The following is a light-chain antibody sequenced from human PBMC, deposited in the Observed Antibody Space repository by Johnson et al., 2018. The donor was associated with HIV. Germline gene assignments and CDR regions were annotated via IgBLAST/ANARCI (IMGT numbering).Light chain of an antibody. Sequence: QPVLTQPPSVSAAPGQKVTISCSGSTSNIGNNYVSWYQQLPGTAPKLVMHENNKRPSGIPDRFSGSKSGTSATLGITGLQTGDEADYYCGTWDSSLSAGVFGTGTKVTVL. V-gene: IGLV1-51*02. CDR1: TSNIGNNY. CDR3: GTWDSSLSAGV. CDR2: ENN. J-gene: IGLJ1*01.